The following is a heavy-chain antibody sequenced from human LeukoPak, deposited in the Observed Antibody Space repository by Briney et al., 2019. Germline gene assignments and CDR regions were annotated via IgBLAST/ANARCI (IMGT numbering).Heavy chain of an antibody. Sequence: SETLSLTCTVSGGSISSYYWSWIRQPPGKGLEWIGYIYYSGSTNYNPSLKSRVTISVDTSKNQFSLKLSSVTAADTAVYYCARLGPTSTFLDYWGQGTLVTVSS. CDR3: ARLGPTSTFLDY. J-gene: IGHJ4*02. CDR1: GGSISSYY. CDR2: IYYSGST. V-gene: IGHV4-59*08. D-gene: IGHD3-16*01.